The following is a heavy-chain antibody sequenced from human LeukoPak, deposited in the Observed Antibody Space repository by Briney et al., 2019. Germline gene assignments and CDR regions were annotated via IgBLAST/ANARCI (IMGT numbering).Heavy chain of an antibody. CDR1: GFTFSSYS. CDR3: ARDHGIPGSGSYRFDY. V-gene: IGHV3-21*06. CDR2: ISSSSYI. Sequence: PGGSLRLSCAPSGFTFSSYSMNWVRQAPGKGLEWVSSISSSSYIYYADSVKGRFTISRDYAKNLLYLQMNSLGIEDTAVYYCARDHGIPGSGSYRFDYWGHGTLVTVSS. J-gene: IGHJ4*01. D-gene: IGHD3-10*01.